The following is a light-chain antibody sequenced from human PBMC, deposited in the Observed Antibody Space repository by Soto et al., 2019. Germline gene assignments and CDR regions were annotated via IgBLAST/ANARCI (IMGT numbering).Light chain of an antibody. V-gene: IGKV3-20*01. CDR3: QQYGSFPIT. J-gene: IGKJ5*01. Sequence: EAVLTQSPGTLSLSPWERATLSCRARQSVSSSYLAWYQQKPGQAPRLLIYGASSRATGIPDRFSGSGSGTDFTLTISRLEPEDFAVYYCQQYGSFPITFGQGTRLEI. CDR2: GAS. CDR1: QSVSSSY.